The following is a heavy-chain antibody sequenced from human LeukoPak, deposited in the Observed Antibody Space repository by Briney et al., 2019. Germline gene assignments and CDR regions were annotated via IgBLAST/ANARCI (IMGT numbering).Heavy chain of an antibody. CDR2: FDPEDGET. J-gene: IGHJ4*02. CDR1: GYTLTELS. Sequence: ASVKVSCKVSGYTLTELSMHWVRQAPGKGLQWMGGFDPEDGETIYAQKFQGRVTMTEDTSTDTAYMELSSLRSEDTAVYYCSTEIGSGLRLGELSLNFDYWGQGTLVTVSS. CDR3: STEIGSGLRLGELSLNFDY. V-gene: IGHV1-24*01. D-gene: IGHD3-16*02.